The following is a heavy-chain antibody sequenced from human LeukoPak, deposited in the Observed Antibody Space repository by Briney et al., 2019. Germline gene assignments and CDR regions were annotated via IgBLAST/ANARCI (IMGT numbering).Heavy chain of an antibody. D-gene: IGHD5-18*01. Sequence: ASETLSLTCTVSGGSISSYYWSWIRQPPGKGLEWIGYIYYSGSTNYNPSLKSRVTISVDTSKNQFSLKLSSVTAADTAVYYCARVDTWFDPWGQGTLVTVSS. CDR1: GGSISSYY. V-gene: IGHV4-59*01. CDR2: IYYSGST. J-gene: IGHJ5*02. CDR3: ARVDTWFDP.